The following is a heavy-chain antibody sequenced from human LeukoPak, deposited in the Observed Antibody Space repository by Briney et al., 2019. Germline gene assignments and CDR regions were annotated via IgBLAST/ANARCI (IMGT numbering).Heavy chain of an antibody. CDR2: ISAYNGNT. D-gene: IGHD3-10*01. J-gene: IGHJ4*02. CDR1: GYTFTSYG. CDR3: ARARFEYYYGSGSYYTPHFDY. Sequence: GASVKVSCKASGYTFTSYGIGWVRQAPGQGLEWMGWISAYNGNTNYAQKLQGRVTMTTDTSTSTAYMELRSLRSDDTAVYYCARARFEYYYGSGSYYTPHFDYWGQGTLVTVSS. V-gene: IGHV1-18*01.